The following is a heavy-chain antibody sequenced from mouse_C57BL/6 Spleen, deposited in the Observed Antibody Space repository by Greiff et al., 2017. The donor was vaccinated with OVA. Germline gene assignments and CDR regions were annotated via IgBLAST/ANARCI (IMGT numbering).Heavy chain of an antibody. J-gene: IGHJ2*01. Sequence: VQLQQPGAELVKPGASVKLSCKASGYTFTSYWMQWVKQRPGQGLEWIGEIDPSDSYTNYNQKFKGKATLTVDTSSSTAYMQLSSLTSEDSAVYYCARSGVTYYFDYWGQGTTLTVSS. D-gene: IGHD2-1*01. CDR2: IDPSDSYT. V-gene: IGHV1-50*01. CDR3: ARSGVTYYFDY. CDR1: GYTFTSYW.